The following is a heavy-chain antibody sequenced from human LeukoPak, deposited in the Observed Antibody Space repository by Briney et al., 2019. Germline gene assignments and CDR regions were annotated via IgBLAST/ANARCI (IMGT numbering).Heavy chain of an antibody. CDR2: ISSSSSYI. Sequence: GGSLRLSCAASRFTFSSYSMNWVRQAPGKGLEWVSSISSSSSYIYYADSVKGRFTISRDNAKNSLYLQMNSLRAEDTAVYYCAREGYYYDSSGYSQNDAFDIWGQGTMVTVSS. CDR1: RFTFSSYS. D-gene: IGHD3-22*01. V-gene: IGHV3-21*01. CDR3: AREGYYYDSSGYSQNDAFDI. J-gene: IGHJ3*02.